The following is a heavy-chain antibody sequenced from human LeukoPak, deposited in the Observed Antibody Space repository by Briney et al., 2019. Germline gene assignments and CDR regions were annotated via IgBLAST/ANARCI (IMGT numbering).Heavy chain of an antibody. D-gene: IGHD5-18*01. CDR3: ARVDTAMVAVDP. CDR1: GYTFTSYG. CDR2: ISAYNGNT. V-gene: IGHV1-18*01. Sequence: ASVKVSCKASGYTFTSYGISWARQAPGQGLEWMGWISAYNGNTNYAQKLQGRVTMTTDTSTSTAYMELRSLRSDDTAVYYCARVDTAMVAVDPWGQGTLVTVSS. J-gene: IGHJ5*02.